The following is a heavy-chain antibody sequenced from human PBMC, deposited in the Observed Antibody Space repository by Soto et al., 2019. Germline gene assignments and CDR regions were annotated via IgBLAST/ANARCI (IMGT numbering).Heavy chain of an antibody. V-gene: IGHV3-30*18. Sequence: QVQLVESGGGVVQPGRSLRLSCAASGFTFSAYGMHWVRQAPGKGLEWVAVISFDGSDKYYADSVKGRFTISRDNSKNTLFLQMNSLRAEDTAVYYCAKEPSMIRDEYFQHWGQGTLVTVSS. CDR3: AKEPSMIRDEYFQH. CDR1: GFTFSAYG. J-gene: IGHJ1*01. D-gene: IGHD3-10*01. CDR2: ISFDGSDK.